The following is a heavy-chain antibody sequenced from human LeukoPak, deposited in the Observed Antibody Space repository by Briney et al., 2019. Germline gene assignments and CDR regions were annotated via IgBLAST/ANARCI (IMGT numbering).Heavy chain of an antibody. D-gene: IGHD6-13*01. J-gene: IGHJ3*02. Sequence: GASVKVSCKASGYTFTSYAMHWVRQAPGQRLEWMGWINAGNGNTKYSQKFQGRVTITRDTSASTAYMELSSLRSEDTAVYYCARGPLPTIAAAGGNAFDIWGQGTMVTVSS. CDR2: INAGNGNT. CDR3: ARGPLPTIAAAGGNAFDI. V-gene: IGHV1-3*01. CDR1: GYTFTSYA.